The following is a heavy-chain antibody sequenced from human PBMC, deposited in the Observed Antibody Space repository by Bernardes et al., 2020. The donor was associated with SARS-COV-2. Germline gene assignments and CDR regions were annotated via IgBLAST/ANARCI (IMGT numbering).Heavy chain of an antibody. V-gene: IGHV1-2*02. D-gene: IGHD3-3*01. CDR2: INPNNGAT. CDR3: EKEGLRLWEYYFDY. Sequence: PGQGLEWVGWINPNNGATHYAQRFQTRVTMTRDTSIITVNMELGRLRSDDTAMYYCEKEGLRLWEYYFDYWGQGTLVAV. J-gene: IGHJ4*02.